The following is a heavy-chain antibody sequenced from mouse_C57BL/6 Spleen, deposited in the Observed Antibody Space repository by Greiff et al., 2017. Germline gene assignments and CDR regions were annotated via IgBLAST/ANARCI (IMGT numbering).Heavy chain of an antibody. CDR1: GFSFNTYA. CDR3: VRSRDYFDY. D-gene: IGHD3-3*01. V-gene: IGHV10-1*01. Sequence: DVMLVESGGGLVQPKGSLKLSCAASGFSFNTYAMNWVRQAPGKGLEWVARIRSKSNNYATYYADSVKDRFTISRDDSESMLYLQMNNLKTEDTAMYYCVRSRDYFDYWGQGTTLTVSS. J-gene: IGHJ2*01. CDR2: IRSKSNNYAT.